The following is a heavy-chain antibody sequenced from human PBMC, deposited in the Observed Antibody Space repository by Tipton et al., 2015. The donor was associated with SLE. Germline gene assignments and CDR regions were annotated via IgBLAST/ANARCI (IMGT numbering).Heavy chain of an antibody. CDR1: GFTFSSYA. CDR3: ARDGRSSSCDY. Sequence: SLRLSCAASGFTFSSYAMHWVRQAPGKGLEWVAVISYDGSNKYYADSVKGRFTISRDNSKNTLYLQMNSLGAEDTAVYYCARDGRSSSCDYWGQGTLVTVSS. CDR2: ISYDGSNK. V-gene: IGHV3-30-3*01. J-gene: IGHJ4*02. D-gene: IGHD6-6*01.